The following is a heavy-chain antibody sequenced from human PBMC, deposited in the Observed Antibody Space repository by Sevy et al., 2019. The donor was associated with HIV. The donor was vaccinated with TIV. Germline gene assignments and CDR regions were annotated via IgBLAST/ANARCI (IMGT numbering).Heavy chain of an antibody. CDR3: ARDLEFYDNGDYGPAFMPDY. CDR2: IWFDGSNT. CDR1: GFTFSSYG. D-gene: IGHD4-17*01. J-gene: IGHJ4*02. V-gene: IGHV3-33*01. Sequence: GGCLRLSCAASGFTFSSYGMHWVRQAPGKGLEWVALIWFDGSNTYYADSVKGRFTISRDIAKKTLHLQMNSLRGEDTAVYYRARDLEFYDNGDYGPAFMPDYWGQGTLVTVSS.